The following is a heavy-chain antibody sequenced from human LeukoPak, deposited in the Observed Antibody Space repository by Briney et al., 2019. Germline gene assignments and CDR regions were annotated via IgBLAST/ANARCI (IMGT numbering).Heavy chain of an antibody. CDR2: INTNTGNP. CDR3: ARGLNSYYDSSGYYP. J-gene: IGHJ5*02. CDR1: GYTFTSYA. V-gene: IGHV7-4-1*02. D-gene: IGHD3-22*01. Sequence: VASVKVSCKASGYTFTSYAMNWVRQAPGQGLEWMGWINTNTGNPTYAQGFTGRFVFSLDTSVSTAYLQISSLKAEDTAVYYCARGLNSYYDSSGYYPWGQGTLVTVSS.